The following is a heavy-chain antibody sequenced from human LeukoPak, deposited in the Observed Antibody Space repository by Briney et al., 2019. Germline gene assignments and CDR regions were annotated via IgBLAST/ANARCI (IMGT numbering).Heavy chain of an antibody. D-gene: IGHD3-3*01. Sequence: GGSLRLSCAASGFSFNIYAMGWVRQAPGKGLEWVSVIGSGSVDKHYADTVRGRFDISRDNSKNRLFLQMNSLRVEDSGVYYCAKRVPLTALDSWGQGTLVTVSS. CDR3: AKRVPLTALDS. V-gene: IGHV3-23*01. CDR2: IGSGSVDK. CDR1: GFSFNIYA. J-gene: IGHJ5*01.